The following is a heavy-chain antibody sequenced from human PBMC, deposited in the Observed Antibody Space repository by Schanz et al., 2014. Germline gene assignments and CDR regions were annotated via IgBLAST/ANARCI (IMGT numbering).Heavy chain of an antibody. CDR1: GYTFTRYY. CDR2: INTNTANP. J-gene: IGHJ4*02. D-gene: IGHD5-12*01. CDR3: ARGYSGYSHFDY. V-gene: IGHV7-4-1*02. Sequence: QVQLVQSGAEVKKPGASVKVSCKASGYTFTRYYIHWVRQAPGQGLEWMGWINTNTANPTYAQGFTGRFVYTLDASVTTAYLESSSLKAEDTAVYYCARGYSGYSHFDYWGQGALVTVSS.